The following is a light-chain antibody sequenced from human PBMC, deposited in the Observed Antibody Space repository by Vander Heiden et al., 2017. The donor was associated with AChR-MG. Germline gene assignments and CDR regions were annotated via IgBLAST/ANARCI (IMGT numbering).Light chain of an antibody. CDR3: SSYTSSSTLCV. CDR1: SSDVGAYNY. V-gene: IGLV2-14*01. CDR2: DVS. Sequence: SALTPPSSVSWSPGPSITSSCTGTSSDVGAYNYASWYQQHPGKAPKLIIYDVSNRPSGVSNRFSGSKSGNTASLTISGLQAEDEADYYCSSYTSSSTLCVFGTGTKVTVL. J-gene: IGLJ1*01.